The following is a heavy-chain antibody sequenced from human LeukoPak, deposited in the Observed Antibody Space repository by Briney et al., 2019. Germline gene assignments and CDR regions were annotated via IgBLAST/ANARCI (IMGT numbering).Heavy chain of an antibody. CDR1: GYTFTGYY. J-gene: IGHJ5*02. CDR3: ARDNSIGDRGWWFDP. Sequence: ASVKVSCKASGYTFTGYYMHWVRQAPGQGFEWMGLINPSGGSTLYAEKFQGRIIMTRDMSTATDYMELSSLRSEDTAVYYCARDNSIGDRGWWFDPWGQGTLVTVSS. D-gene: IGHD4-23*01. V-gene: IGHV1-46*01. CDR2: INPSGGST.